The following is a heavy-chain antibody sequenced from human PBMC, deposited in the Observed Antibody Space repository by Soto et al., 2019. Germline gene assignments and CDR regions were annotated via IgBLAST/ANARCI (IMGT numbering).Heavy chain of an antibody. V-gene: IGHV3-11*01. Sequence: QVQLVESGGGLVKPGGALRLSCAASGFTFSDYYMSWIHQAPGKGLEWVSYISSSGSPIYYADSVKGRFTISRDNAKNSLYLQMNRLRAGDTAVYYCARVLRYFDMGYYFDYLGQGTLVTGSS. J-gene: IGHJ4*02. CDR3: ARVLRYFDMGYYFDY. CDR2: ISSSGSPI. CDR1: GFTFSDYY. D-gene: IGHD3-9*01.